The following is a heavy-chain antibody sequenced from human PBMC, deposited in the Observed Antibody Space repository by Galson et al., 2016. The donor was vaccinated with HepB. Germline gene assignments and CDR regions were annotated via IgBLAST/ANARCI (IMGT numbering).Heavy chain of an antibody. J-gene: IGHJ4*02. CDR3: AKDSSEREPLIFSGTHFDY. CDR2: IWYDGRHG. CDR1: GFTFSHYG. Sequence: SLRLSCAASGFTFSHYGMHWVRQAPGKGLEWVAVIWYDGRHGDYADSVKGRFTISRDNSKNTLYLQMNSLRAEDMGVYYWAKDSSEREPLIFSGTHFDYWGQGILVTVSS. V-gene: IGHV3-33*06. D-gene: IGHD1-26*01.